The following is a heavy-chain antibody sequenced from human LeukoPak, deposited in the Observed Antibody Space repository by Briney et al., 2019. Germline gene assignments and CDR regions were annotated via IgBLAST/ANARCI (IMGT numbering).Heavy chain of an antibody. CDR3: AKLRGSGSYSSYYFDN. D-gene: IGHD3-10*01. CDR1: GFTFSSYA. Sequence: PGGSLRLSCAASGFTFSSYALSWVRQAPGKGLEWVSTFSVSGGTTYYTDSVKGRFTISRDNFQNTLYLQMNSLSAEDTAVFYCAKLRGSGSYSSYYFDNWGQGILVTVSS. J-gene: IGHJ4*02. V-gene: IGHV3-23*01. CDR2: FSVSGGTT.